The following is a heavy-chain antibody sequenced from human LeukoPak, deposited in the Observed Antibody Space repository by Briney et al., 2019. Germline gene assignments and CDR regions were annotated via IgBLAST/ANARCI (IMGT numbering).Heavy chain of an antibody. V-gene: IGHV3-21*01. CDR1: GFTFSSYA. J-gene: IGHJ5*02. CDR3: ARAPFGGVTFDP. Sequence: PGGSLRLSCAASGFTFSSYAMSWVRQAPGKGLEWVSSISSSSSYIYYADSVKGRFTISRDNAKNSLYLQMNSLRAEDTAVYYCARAPFGGVTFDPWGQGTLVTVSS. D-gene: IGHD2-8*02. CDR2: ISSSSSYI.